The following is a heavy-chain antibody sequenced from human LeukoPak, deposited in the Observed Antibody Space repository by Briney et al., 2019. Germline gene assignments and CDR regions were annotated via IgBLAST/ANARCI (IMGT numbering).Heavy chain of an antibody. CDR2: IYYSGST. V-gene: IGHV4-59*08. CDR1: GVSIKGYY. Sequence: SETLSLTCTVSGVSIKGYYWSWIRQPPGKGLEWIGYIYYSGSTNYNPSLKSRVTISVDTSKNQFSLKLCSVAAAGTAVYYWARLSAYSSSWYDYWGQGTLVTVSS. CDR3: ARLSAYSSSWYDY. D-gene: IGHD6-13*01. J-gene: IGHJ4*02.